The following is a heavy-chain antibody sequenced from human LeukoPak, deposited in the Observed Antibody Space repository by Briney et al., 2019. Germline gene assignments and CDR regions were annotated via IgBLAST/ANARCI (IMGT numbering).Heavy chain of an antibody. V-gene: IGHV2-5*02. CDR1: GFSLSTSGVG. J-gene: IGHJ4*02. D-gene: IGHD3-10*01. CDR3: ARTYGSGSHFDY. Sequence: SGPALVKPTQTLTLTSTFSGFSLSTSGVGVGWNRQPPGKALEWLALIYWDDDKRYSPSLKSRLTITKDTSKNQVVLTMTNMDPVDTATYYCARTYGSGSHFDYWGQGTLVTVSS. CDR2: IYWDDDK.